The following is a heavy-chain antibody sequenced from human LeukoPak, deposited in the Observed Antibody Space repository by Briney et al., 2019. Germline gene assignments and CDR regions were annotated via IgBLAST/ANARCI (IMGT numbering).Heavy chain of an antibody. CDR3: ARHWRQGGSPGHDWFDP. CDR1: GYIFTNYW. CDR2: IYPGDSDT. J-gene: IGHJ5*02. D-gene: IGHD5-12*01. Sequence: GESLKISCKGSGYIFTNYWIGWVRQMAGKGLELMGIIYPGDSDTRDSPSFQSQVIISADKSISTAYLQWSSLKASDTAMYYCARHWRQGGSPGHDWFDPWGQGTLVTVSS. V-gene: IGHV5-51*01.